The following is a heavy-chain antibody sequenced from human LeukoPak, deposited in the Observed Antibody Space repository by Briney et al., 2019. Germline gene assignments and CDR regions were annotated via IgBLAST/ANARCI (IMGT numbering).Heavy chain of an antibody. Sequence: SGTLSLTCTVSGASISSFYWTWIRQPPGKGLEWIGYIYYSGTTNYNPSLKSRVTISVDTSKNQFSLKLSSVTAADTAVYYCARGARAPDIWGQGTMVTVSS. CDR2: IYYSGTT. CDR1: GASISSFY. J-gene: IGHJ3*02. V-gene: IGHV4-59*01. CDR3: ARGARAPDI. D-gene: IGHD4/OR15-4a*01.